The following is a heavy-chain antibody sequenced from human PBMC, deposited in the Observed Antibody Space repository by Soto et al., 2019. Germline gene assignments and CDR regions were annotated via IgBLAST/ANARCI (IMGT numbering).Heavy chain of an antibody. CDR1: GFTFSSYG. CDR3: AKDRSYYDSSGYYEFDY. D-gene: IGHD3-22*01. V-gene: IGHV3-30*18. J-gene: IGHJ4*02. CDR2: ISYDGSNK. Sequence: GGSLSLSCAASGFTFSSYGMHWVRQAPGKGLEWVAVISYDGSNKYYADSVKGRFTISRDNSKNTLYLQMNSLRAEDTAVYYCAKDRSYYDSSGYYEFDYWGQGTLVTVSS.